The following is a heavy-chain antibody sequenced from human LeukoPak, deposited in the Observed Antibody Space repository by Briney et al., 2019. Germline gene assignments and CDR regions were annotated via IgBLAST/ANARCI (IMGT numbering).Heavy chain of an antibody. V-gene: IGHV3-30-3*01. CDR2: ISYDGSNK. CDR1: EFTFSSYA. J-gene: IGHJ4*02. CDR3: ASRVTMVRGVPGGYDY. Sequence: GGSLRPSYAASEFTFSSYAMHWVRQAPGKGLEWVAVISYDGSNKYYADSVKGRFTISRDNSKNTLYLQMSSLRAEDTAVYYCASRVTMVRGVPGGYDYWGQGTLVTVSS. D-gene: IGHD3-10*01.